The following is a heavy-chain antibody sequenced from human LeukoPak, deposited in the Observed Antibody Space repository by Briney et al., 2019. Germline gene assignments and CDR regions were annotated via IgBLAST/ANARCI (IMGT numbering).Heavy chain of an antibody. CDR2: IFSNDEK. V-gene: IGHV2-26*01. Sequence: ETLSLTCGVSGGSIDSTNYWSWVRQAPGKGLEWLAHIFSNDEKSYSTSLKSRLTISKDTSKSQVVLTMTNMDPVDTATYYCARSGLLRFDYWGQGTLVTVSS. CDR3: ARSGLLRFDY. D-gene: IGHD3-22*01. CDR1: GGSIDSTNYW. J-gene: IGHJ4*02.